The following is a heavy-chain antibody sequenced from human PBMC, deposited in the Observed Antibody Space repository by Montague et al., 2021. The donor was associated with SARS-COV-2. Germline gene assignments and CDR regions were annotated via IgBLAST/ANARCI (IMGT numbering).Heavy chain of an antibody. J-gene: IGHJ6*02. D-gene: IGHD1-26*01. CDR1: GGSISSSSYY. CDR2: IYYSGST. CDR3: AIEVGAMVYYYGMDV. V-gene: IGHV4-39*01. Sequence: SDCHSLVYTVSGGSISSSSYYWGWIRQPPGKGLEWIGSIYYSGSTYYNPSLKSRVTISVDTSKNQFSLKLSSVTAADTAVYYCAIEVGAMVYYYGMDVWGQGTTVTVSS.